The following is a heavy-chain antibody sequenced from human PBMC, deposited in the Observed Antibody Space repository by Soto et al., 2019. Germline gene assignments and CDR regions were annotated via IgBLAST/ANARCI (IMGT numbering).Heavy chain of an antibody. D-gene: IGHD5-12*01. V-gene: IGHV1-69*01. CDR3: ARSRGYSGYGPYYFDY. CDR2: IIPIFGTA. J-gene: IGHJ4*02. Sequence: QVPLVQSGAEVKKPGSSVKVSCKASGGTFSSYAISWVRQAPGQGLEWMGGIIPIFGTANHAQKFQGRVTITADESTSTAYMELSSLRSEDTAVYYCARSRGYSGYGPYYFDYWGQGTLVTVSS. CDR1: GGTFSSYA.